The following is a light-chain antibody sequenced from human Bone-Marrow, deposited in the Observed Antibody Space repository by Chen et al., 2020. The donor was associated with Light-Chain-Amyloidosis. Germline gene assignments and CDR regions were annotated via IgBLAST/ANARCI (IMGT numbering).Light chain of an antibody. CDR3: QQFDSAPYT. J-gene: IGKJ2*01. CDR2: SAS. Sequence: IQLTQSLSSLSASVGDRVTITCRASQGISSNLVWYQQKPGKAPSLLIYSASTLQTGVPSRFSGSGSGTEFTLTITTLQPEDFAAYYCQQFDSAPYTFGQGTKLEIK. CDR1: QGISSN. V-gene: IGKV1-13*02.